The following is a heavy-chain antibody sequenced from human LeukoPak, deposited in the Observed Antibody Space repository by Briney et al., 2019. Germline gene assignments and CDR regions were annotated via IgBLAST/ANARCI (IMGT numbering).Heavy chain of an antibody. D-gene: IGHD3-3*01. J-gene: IGHJ4*02. Sequence: EGSLRLSCAASGFTFSSYSMNWVRQAPGKGLEWVSSISSSSSYIYYADSVKGRFTISRDDAKNSLYLQMNSLRAEDTAVYYCARDRYYDFWSGYSPLDYWGQGTLVTVSS. CDR3: ARDRYYDFWSGYSPLDY. V-gene: IGHV3-21*01. CDR1: GFTFSSYS. CDR2: ISSSSSYI.